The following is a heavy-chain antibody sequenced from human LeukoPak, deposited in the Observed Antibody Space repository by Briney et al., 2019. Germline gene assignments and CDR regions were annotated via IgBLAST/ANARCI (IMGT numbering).Heavy chain of an antibody. V-gene: IGHV4-34*01. J-gene: IGHJ4*02. CDR3: ARGGEDIVVEPAALNFDY. Sequence: PSETLSLTCAVYGGSFSGYYCSWIRQPPGKGLEWIGEINHSGSTNYNPSLKSRVTISVDTSKNQFSLKLSSVTAADTAVYYCARGGEDIVVEPAALNFDYWGQGTLVTVSS. CDR2: INHSGST. D-gene: IGHD2-2*01. CDR1: GGSFSGYY.